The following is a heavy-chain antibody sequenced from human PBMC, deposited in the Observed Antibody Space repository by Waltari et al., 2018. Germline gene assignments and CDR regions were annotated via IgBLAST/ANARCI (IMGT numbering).Heavy chain of an antibody. V-gene: IGHV1-3*01. CDR1: GYTFTSYA. J-gene: IGHJ5*02. CDR3: ARDSRPVFGTPKEGTCFWFDP. D-gene: IGHD3-3*01. CDR2: INAGNGNT. Sequence: QVQLVQSGAEVKKPGASVKVSCKASGYTFTSYAMHWVRQAPGQRLEWMGWINAGNGNTKNSQKFQGRVTIANDTSASTAYMELSSLRFEETAVYYCARDSRPVFGTPKEGTCFWFDPWGQGTLVTVSS.